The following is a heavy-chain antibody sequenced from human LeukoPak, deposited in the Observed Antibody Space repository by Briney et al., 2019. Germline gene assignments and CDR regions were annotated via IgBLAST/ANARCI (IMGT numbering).Heavy chain of an antibody. CDR1: GGSISSYY. V-gene: IGHV4-59*12. J-gene: IGHJ6*03. CDR2: IYYSGST. Sequence: SETLSLTCTVSGGSISSYYWNWIRQPPGKGLEWIGYIYYSGSTNYNPSLKSRVTISVDKSKNQFSLKLTSVTAADTAMYYCARKQHLEPSSYYYYYMDVWGKGTTVTVS. CDR3: ARKQHLEPSSYYYYYMDV. D-gene: IGHD6-13*01.